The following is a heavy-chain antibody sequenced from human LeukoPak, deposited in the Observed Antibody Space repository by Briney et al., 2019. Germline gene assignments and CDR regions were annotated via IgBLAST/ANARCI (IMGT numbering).Heavy chain of an antibody. J-gene: IGHJ4*02. V-gene: IGHV4-4*02. D-gene: IGHD3-22*01. CDR3: ARDDYDSSGYYDY. CDR1: GGSISSSNW. Sequence: SGTLSLTCAVSGGSISSSNWWSWVRQPPGKGLEGIGEIYHSGSTNYNPSLKSRVTISVDKSKNQFSLKLSSVTAADTAVYYCARDDYDSSGYYDYWGQGTLVTVSS. CDR2: IYHSGST.